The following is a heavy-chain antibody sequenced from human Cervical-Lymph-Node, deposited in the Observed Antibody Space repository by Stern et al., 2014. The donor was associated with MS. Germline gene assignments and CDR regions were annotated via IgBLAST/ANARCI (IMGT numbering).Heavy chain of an antibody. CDR3: KAGPDADPFFDY. V-gene: IGHV4-39*01. CDR2: IYYSGST. Sequence: VQLVELGPGLVKPSETLSLTCTVSGGSISSSSYYWGWIRQPPGKGLEWIGSIYYSGSTYYNPSLKSRVTISVTPPKTQFPLKLSSGTAADTAVYYCKAGPDADPFFDYWGQGTLVTVSS. J-gene: IGHJ4*02. CDR1: GGSISSSSYY. D-gene: IGHD3-3*02.